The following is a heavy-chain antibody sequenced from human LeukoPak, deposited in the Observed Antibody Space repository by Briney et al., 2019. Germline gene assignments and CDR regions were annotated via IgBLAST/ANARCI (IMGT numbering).Heavy chain of an antibody. CDR2: INHNSGGT. J-gene: IGHJ4*02. Sequence: ASVIVSCMASGYTFTGYYMHWVRQAPGQGLEWMGWINHNSGGTNYAQKFQGWVTMTRDTSISTAYMELSRLRSDGTAVYYYARDSLGDPTYYFDCWGQGTLVTVSS. CDR3: ARDSLGDPTYYFDC. CDR1: GYTFTGYY. V-gene: IGHV1-2*04. D-gene: IGHD3-10*01.